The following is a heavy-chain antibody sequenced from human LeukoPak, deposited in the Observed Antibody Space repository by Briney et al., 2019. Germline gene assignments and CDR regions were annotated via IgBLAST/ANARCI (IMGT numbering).Heavy chain of an antibody. CDR3: ARDPNSSGYPTLAGDY. V-gene: IGHV1-18*01. D-gene: IGHD3-22*01. J-gene: IGHJ4*02. Sequence: ASVKVSCKASGYTFTSYGISWVRQAPGQGLEWMGWISAYNGNTNYAQKLQGRVTMTTDTSTSTAYMELRSLRFDDTAVYYCARDPNSSGYPTLAGDYWGQGTLVTVSS. CDR1: GYTFTSYG. CDR2: ISAYNGNT.